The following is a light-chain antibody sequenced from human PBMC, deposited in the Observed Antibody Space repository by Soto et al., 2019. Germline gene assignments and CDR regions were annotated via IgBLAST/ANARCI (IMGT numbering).Light chain of an antibody. V-gene: IGKV3-15*01. CDR1: QSVSSS. CDR2: SAS. CDR3: QQYNNWPPST. Sequence: EIVMTQSPATLYMSPGERATLSCRARQSVSSSLAWYQQNPGQAPRLLIYSASTRATGIPARFSGSGSGTEFTLTISSLQSEDFAVYYCQQYNNWPPSTFGQGTKVEIK. J-gene: IGKJ1*01.